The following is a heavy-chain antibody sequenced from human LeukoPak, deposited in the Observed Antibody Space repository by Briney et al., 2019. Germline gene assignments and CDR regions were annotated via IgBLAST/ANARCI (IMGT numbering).Heavy chain of an antibody. J-gene: IGHJ6*02. D-gene: IGHD6-25*01. CDR1: GGSISSSSYY. CDR3: AKLLGSDYGMDV. CDR2: IYYSGST. Sequence: PSETLSLTCTVSGGSISSSSYYWGWIRQPPGMGLEWLGSIYYSGSTYYNPSLKSRVTISVDTSKNQFSLKLSSVTAADTAVYYCAKLLGSDYGMDVWGQGTTVTVSS. V-gene: IGHV4-39*01.